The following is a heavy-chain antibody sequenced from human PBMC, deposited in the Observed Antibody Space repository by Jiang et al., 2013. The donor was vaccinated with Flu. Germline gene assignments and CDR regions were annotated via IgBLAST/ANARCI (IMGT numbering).Heavy chain of an antibody. CDR2: INGDGSRT. Sequence: VESGGGLVQPGGSLRLSCAASQFTFSDYWMHWVRQAPGKGLVWVSRINGDGSRTTYADSVKGRFTISRDNAKNTVNLQMDSLRAEDTAVYYCVRVKTGAWNWVDPWGQGTLVTVSS. V-gene: IGHV3-74*01. CDR1: QFTFSDYW. J-gene: IGHJ5*02. CDR3: VRVKTGAWNWVDP. D-gene: IGHD7-27*01.